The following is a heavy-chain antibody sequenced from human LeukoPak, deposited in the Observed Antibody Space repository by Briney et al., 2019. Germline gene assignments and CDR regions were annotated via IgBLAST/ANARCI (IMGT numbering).Heavy chain of an antibody. D-gene: IGHD3-3*01. CDR1: GYTFTSYY. Sequence: ASVKVSCKASGYTFTSYYMHWVRQAPGQGLEWMGIINPSGGSTSYAQKFQGRGTMTRDTSTRTVYMELSSLRSEDTAVYYCARMPRTIFGVVPHAFDIWGQGTMVTVSS. CDR2: INPSGGST. CDR3: ARMPRTIFGVVPHAFDI. J-gene: IGHJ3*02. V-gene: IGHV1-46*01.